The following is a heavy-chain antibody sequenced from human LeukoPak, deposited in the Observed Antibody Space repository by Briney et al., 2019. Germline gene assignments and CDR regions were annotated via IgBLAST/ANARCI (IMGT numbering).Heavy chain of an antibody. CDR2: IYHSGST. D-gene: IGHD3/OR15-3a*01. V-gene: IGHV4-38-2*02. CDR3: ARQTGSGLFILP. Sequence: SETLSLTCTVSGYSISSGYYWGWIRQPPGKGLEWIGSIYHSGSTYYNPSLKSRVTISVDTSKNQFSLKLSSVTAADTAVYYCARQTGSGLFILPGGQGTLVTVSS. J-gene: IGHJ4*02. CDR1: GYSISSGYY.